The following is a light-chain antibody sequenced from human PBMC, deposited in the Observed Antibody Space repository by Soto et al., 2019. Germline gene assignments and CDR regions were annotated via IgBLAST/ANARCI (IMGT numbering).Light chain of an antibody. CDR1: SGQSTYI. J-gene: IGLJ2*01. Sequence: QSVLTQSSSASASLGSSVKLTCTLSSGQSTYIIAWHQQQPGKAPRYLMKLEGSGSYNKGSGVPDRFSGSSSGADRYLTISNLQSVDEADYYCETWDSNTRVFGGGTKLTVL. V-gene: IGLV4-60*03. CDR2: LEGSGSY. CDR3: ETWDSNTRV.